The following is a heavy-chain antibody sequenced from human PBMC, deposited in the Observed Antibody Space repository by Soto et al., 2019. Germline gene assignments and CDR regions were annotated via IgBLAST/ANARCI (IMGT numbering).Heavy chain of an antibody. CDR1: GYTFATYG. V-gene: IGHV1-18*01. CDR2: SSAYNGNT. CDR3: ARLDDFDWLAAFDY. J-gene: IGHJ4*02. D-gene: IGHD3-9*01. Sequence: QVQLVQSGAEVKKPGASVKVSCKASGYTFATYGISWVRQAPGEGLEWMGWSSAYNGNTNYAQKVQGRVTLTTDTPTSTAYMELTSLRSDDTAVYYCARLDDFDWLAAFDYWGQGTLVTVSS.